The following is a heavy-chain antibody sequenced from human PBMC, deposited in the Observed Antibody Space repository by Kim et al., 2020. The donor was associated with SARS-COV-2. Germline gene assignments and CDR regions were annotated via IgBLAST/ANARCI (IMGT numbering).Heavy chain of an antibody. V-gene: IGHV3-30*04. D-gene: IGHD3-10*01. J-gene: IGHJ4*02. CDR2: ISYDGSNK. Sequence: GGSLRLSCAASGFTFSSYAMHWVRQAPGKGLEWVAVISYDGSNKYYADSVKGRFTISRDNSKSTLYLQMNSLRAEDTAVYYCARLSSGSYYMGYFDYWGQGTLVTVSS. CDR3: ARLSSGSYYMGYFDY. CDR1: GFTFSSYA.